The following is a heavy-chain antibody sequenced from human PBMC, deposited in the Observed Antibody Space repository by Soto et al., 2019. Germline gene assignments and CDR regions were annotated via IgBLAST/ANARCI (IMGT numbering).Heavy chain of an antibody. CDR1: GFTFTRYS. J-gene: IGHJ4*02. CDR3: ARESEDLTSNFDY. V-gene: IGHV3-21*06. CDR2: ISSTTNYI. Sequence: WGSLRLSCAASGFTFTRYSMNWVRQAPGKGLEWVSSISSTTNYIYYGDSMKGRFTISRDNAKNSLYLEMNSLRAEDTAVYYCARESEDLTSNFDYWGQGSLVTVSS.